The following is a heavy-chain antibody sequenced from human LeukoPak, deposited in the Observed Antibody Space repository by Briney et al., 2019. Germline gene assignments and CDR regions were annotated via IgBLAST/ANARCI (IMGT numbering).Heavy chain of an antibody. CDR3: ARMMYGNGWNRYYFDY. V-gene: IGHV4-39*01. Sequence: PSETLSLTCTVSGDSISSYNHYWGWIRQPPGKGLEWLGSICYGGSTHDNPSLKSRVTISVDTSKNQFSLRVTSATAADTAVYYCARMMYGNGWNRYYFDYWGQGTLDTVSS. D-gene: IGHD6-19*01. CDR1: GDSISSYNHY. CDR2: ICYGGST. J-gene: IGHJ4*02.